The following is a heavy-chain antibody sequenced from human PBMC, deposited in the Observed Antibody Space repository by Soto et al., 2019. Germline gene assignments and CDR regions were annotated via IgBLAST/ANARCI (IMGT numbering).Heavy chain of an antibody. Sequence: QVQLQQWGAGLLKPSETLSLTCAVYGGSFSGYYWSWIRQPPGKGLEWIGEINHSGSTNYNPSLKSRVTISVDTSKNQFSLKLSSVTAADTAVYYCARGPGCSGGSCYPRARRSYYYYMDVWGKGTTVTVSS. CDR3: ARGPGCSGGSCYPRARRSYYYYMDV. J-gene: IGHJ6*03. V-gene: IGHV4-34*01. CDR2: INHSGST. D-gene: IGHD2-15*01. CDR1: GGSFSGYY.